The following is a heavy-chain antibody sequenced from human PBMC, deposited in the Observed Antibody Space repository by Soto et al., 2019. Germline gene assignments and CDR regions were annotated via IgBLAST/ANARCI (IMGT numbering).Heavy chain of an antibody. V-gene: IGHV5-51*01. Sequence: GESLKISCKGSGYSFTTYWIGWVRQMPGKGLEWMGVFYPGDSDTRYSPSFQGQVTISADKSISTTYLQWSILKASDTAMYFCARHRAARRLDAFDIWGQGTMVTVSS. CDR2: FYPGDSDT. CDR3: ARHRAARRLDAFDI. J-gene: IGHJ3*02. D-gene: IGHD6-6*01. CDR1: GYSFTTYW.